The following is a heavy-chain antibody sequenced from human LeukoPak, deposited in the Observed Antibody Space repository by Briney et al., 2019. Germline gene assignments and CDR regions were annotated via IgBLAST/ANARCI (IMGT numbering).Heavy chain of an antibody. CDR2: IYYSGST. V-gene: IGHV4-39*07. J-gene: IGHJ4*02. D-gene: IGHD3-3*01. CDR3: AIHYRSGYSSRDY. CDR1: GGSISSSSYY. Sequence: PSETLPLTCTVSGGSISSSSYYWGWIRQPPGKGLEWIGSIYYSGSTYYNPSLKSRVTMSVDTSKNQFSLKLSSVTAADTAVYYCAIHYRSGYSSRDYWGQGTLVTVSS.